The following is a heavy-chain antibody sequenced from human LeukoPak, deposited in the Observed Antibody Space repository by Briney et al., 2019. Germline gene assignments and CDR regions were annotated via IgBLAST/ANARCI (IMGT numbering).Heavy chain of an antibody. D-gene: IGHD3-10*01. CDR1: GFTFSSYA. V-gene: IGHV3-23*01. CDR3: AKGGTMVRGDYQTFFDY. CDR2: ISGSGGST. J-gene: IGHJ4*02. Sequence: GGSLRLSCAASGFTFSSYAMSWVRQAPGKGLEWVSVISGSGGSTYYADSVKGRFTISRDNSKNTLYLQMNSLRAEDTAVYYCAKGGTMVRGDYQTFFDYWGQGTLVTVSS.